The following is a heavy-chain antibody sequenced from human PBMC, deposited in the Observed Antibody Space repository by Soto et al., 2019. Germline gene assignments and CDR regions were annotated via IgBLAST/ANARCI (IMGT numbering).Heavy chain of an antibody. D-gene: IGHD6-6*01. V-gene: IGHV1-24*01. J-gene: IGHJ4*02. CDR1: GYTLTELS. CDR3: ATVKQAYLKYSSSYYFDY. CDR2: FDPEDGET. Sequence: ASVKVSCKVSGYTLTELSMHWVRQAPGKGLEWMGGFDPEDGETIYAQKFQGRVTMTEDTSTDTAYMELSSLRSEDTAVYYCATVKQAYLKYSSSYYFDYWGQGTLVTVSS.